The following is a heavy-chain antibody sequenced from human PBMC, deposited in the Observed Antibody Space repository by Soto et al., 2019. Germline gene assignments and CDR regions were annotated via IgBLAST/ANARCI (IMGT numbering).Heavy chain of an antibody. CDR3: AKDLHMITFGGVIVIGGFDP. CDR1: GFTFDDYA. CDR2: ISWNSGSI. V-gene: IGHV3-9*01. J-gene: IGHJ5*02. D-gene: IGHD3-16*02. Sequence: EVPLVESGGGLVQPGRSLRLSCAASGFTFDDYAMHWVRQAPGKGLEWVSGISWNSGSIGYADSVKGRFTISRDNAKNSLYLQMNSLRAEDTALYYCAKDLHMITFGGVIVIGGFDPWGQGTLVTVSS.